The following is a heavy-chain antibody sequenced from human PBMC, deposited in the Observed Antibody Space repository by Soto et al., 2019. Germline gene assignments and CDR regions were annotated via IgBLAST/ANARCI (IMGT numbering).Heavy chain of an antibody. Sequence: QVQLVQSGAEVKKPGSSVKVCCTASGGTFSSYTISWVRQAPGQGLEWMGRIIPILGIANYAQKFQGRVTITADKSTSTAYMELSSLRSEDTAVYYCAREQYGGDPMIWGQGTLVTVSS. CDR1: GGTFSSYT. CDR2: IIPILGIA. D-gene: IGHD2-21*02. CDR3: AREQYGGDPMI. V-gene: IGHV1-69*08. J-gene: IGHJ4*02.